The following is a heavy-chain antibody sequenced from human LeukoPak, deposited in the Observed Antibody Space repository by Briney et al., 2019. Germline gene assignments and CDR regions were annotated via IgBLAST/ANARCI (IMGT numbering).Heavy chain of an antibody. Sequence: PSETLSLTCAVYGGSFSGYYWSWIRQPPGKGLEWIGETNHSGSTNYNPSLKSRVTISVDTSKNQFSLKLSSVTAADTAVYYCAREADEGLFDYWGQGTLVTVSS. CDR2: TNHSGST. CDR1: GGSFSGYY. V-gene: IGHV4-34*01. J-gene: IGHJ4*02. CDR3: AREADEGLFDY.